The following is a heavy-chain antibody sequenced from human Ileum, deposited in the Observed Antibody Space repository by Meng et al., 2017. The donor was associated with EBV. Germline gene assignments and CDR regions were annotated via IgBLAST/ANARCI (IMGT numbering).Heavy chain of an antibody. D-gene: IGHD4/OR15-4a*01. V-gene: IGHV3-33*01. J-gene: IGHJ5*02. CDR2: IWYDGSDE. CDR3: ARQVPHDL. CDR1: GFTFSGHG. Sequence: VGFVGMGGGVVQHGRDLRRSCEGSGFTFSGHGMHWVRQAPGRGLEWVGLIWYDGSDEFYSDSVKGRFTISRDNSKNTVYLQMESLRVEDTAVYYCARQVPHDLWGQGTLVTVSS.